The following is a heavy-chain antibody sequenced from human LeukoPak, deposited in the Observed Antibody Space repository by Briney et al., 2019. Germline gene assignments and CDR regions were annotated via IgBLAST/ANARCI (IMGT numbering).Heavy chain of an antibody. V-gene: IGHV4-61*02. CDR1: GGSLSSGSDY. Sequence: SQTLSLTCTVSGGSLSSGSDYWSWIRQSAGKGLEWIGRIYASGSTNYNPSLKSRVTISVDTSKNQFSLELSSVTAADTAVYYCARSGYSNFDYWGQGTLVTVSS. D-gene: IGHD3-3*01. CDR2: IYASGST. J-gene: IGHJ4*02. CDR3: ARSGYSNFDY.